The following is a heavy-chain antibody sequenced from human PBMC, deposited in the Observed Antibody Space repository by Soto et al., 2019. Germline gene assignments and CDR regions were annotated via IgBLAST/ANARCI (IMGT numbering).Heavy chain of an antibody. V-gene: IGHV1-69*12. CDR2: IIPIFRTA. CDR1: GGTFSSYA. Sequence: QVQLVQSGAEVKKPGSSVKVSCKASGGTFSSYAISWVRQAPGQGLEWMGGIIPIFRTADYAEKFQGRVTITADESTSPDYMELRILRSEDTSVYYCASVESQRYYYGMDVWGQGTTVTVSS. J-gene: IGHJ6*02. CDR3: ASVESQRYYYGMDV. D-gene: IGHD2-15*01.